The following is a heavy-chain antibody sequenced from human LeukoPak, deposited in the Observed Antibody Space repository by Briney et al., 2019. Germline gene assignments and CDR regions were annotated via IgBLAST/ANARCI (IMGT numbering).Heavy chain of an antibody. CDR3: ARVLPGIDWFDP. V-gene: IGHV4-39*07. Sequence: SETLSLTCTVSGGSISSSSYYRGWIRQPPGKGLEWIGSIYYSGSTYYNPSLKSRVTISVDTSKNQFSLKLSSVTAADTAVYYCARVLPGIDWFDPWGQGTLVTVSS. CDR2: IYYSGST. J-gene: IGHJ5*02. CDR1: GGSISSSSYY. D-gene: IGHD6-13*01.